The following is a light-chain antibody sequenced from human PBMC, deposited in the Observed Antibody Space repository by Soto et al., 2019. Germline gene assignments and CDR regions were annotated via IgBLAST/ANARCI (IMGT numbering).Light chain of an antibody. Sequence: QSVLTQPPSASGTPGQSVTISCSGSSSNIGSNTVDWYQQLPGTAPKLLIYSSNQRPSGVPDRFSGSKSGTSASLAISGLQSDDEADYFCAAWDDSLNGLYVFGTGTKLPS. J-gene: IGLJ1*01. CDR3: AAWDDSLNGLYV. V-gene: IGLV1-44*01. CDR1: SSNIGSNT. CDR2: SSN.